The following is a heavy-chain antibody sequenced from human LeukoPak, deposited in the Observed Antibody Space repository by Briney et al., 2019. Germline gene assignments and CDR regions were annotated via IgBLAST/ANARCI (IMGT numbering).Heavy chain of an antibody. D-gene: IGHD2-2*01. CDR1: GFTFSSYW. J-gene: IGHJ3*02. CDR2: INSDGSST. V-gene: IGHV3-74*01. Sequence: GGSLSLSCAASGFTFSSYWMHWVRQAPGKGLVWVSRINSDGSSTSYGDSVKGRFTISRDNAKNTLYLQMNSLRAEDTAVYYCARDPRYQLLGDAFDIWGQGTMVTVSS. CDR3: ARDPRYQLLGDAFDI.